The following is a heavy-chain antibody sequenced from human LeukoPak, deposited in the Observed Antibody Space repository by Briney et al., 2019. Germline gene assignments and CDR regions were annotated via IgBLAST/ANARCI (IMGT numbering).Heavy chain of an antibody. CDR2: IYYSGST. J-gene: IGHJ3*02. V-gene: IGHV4-59*01. Sequence: KPSETLSLTCTVSGGSISSYYWSWIRQPPGKGLEWIGYIYYSGSTNYNPSLKSRVTISVDTSKNQFSLKLSSVTAADTAVYYCARTPFYCSSTSCYTWAFDIWGQGTMVTVSS. CDR1: GGSISSYY. CDR3: ARTPFYCSSTSCYTWAFDI. D-gene: IGHD2-2*02.